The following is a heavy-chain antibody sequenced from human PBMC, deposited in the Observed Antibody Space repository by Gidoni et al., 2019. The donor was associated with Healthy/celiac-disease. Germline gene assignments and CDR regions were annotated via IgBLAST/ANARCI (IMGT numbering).Heavy chain of an antibody. Sequence: EVQLLESGGGLVQPGGSLRLSCAASGFTFSSYAMSWVRQAPGKGLEWVSAISGSGGSTYYADSVKGRFTISRDNSKNTLYLQMNSLRAEDTAVYYCAKGLDPTTYYDFWSGYILLDYWGQGTLVTVSS. CDR1: GFTFSSYA. CDR2: ISGSGGST. J-gene: IGHJ4*02. D-gene: IGHD3-3*01. CDR3: AKGLDPTTYYDFWSGYILLDY. V-gene: IGHV3-23*01.